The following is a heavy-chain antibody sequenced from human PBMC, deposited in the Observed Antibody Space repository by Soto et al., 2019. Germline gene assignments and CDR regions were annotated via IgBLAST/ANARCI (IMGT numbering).Heavy chain of an antibody. CDR3: ARSSTSANYFDY. J-gene: IGHJ4*02. CDR2: IYYSGST. D-gene: IGHD2-2*01. V-gene: IGHV4-31*03. Sequence: SESLSLTCTVSGGSISSGGYYWSWIRQHPGKGLEWIGYIYYSGSTYYNPSLKSRVTISVDTSKNQFSLKLNSVTAADTAVYYCARSSTSANYFDYWGQGTLVTVSS. CDR1: GGSISSGGYY.